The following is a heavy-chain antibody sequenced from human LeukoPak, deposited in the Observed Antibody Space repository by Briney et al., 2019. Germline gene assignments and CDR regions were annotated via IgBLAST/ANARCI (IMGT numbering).Heavy chain of an antibody. CDR1: GGSISSYY. Sequence: SETLSLTCTVSGGSISSYYWSWIRQPAGKGLEWIGRIYTSRSTNYNPSLKSRVTMSVDTSKNQFSLKLSSVTAADTAVYYCARDLMVGPAAYYDFWSGYYIGDYYYGMDVWGQGTTVTVSS. D-gene: IGHD3-3*01. CDR3: ARDLMVGPAAYYDFWSGYYIGDYYYGMDV. CDR2: IYTSRST. V-gene: IGHV4-4*07. J-gene: IGHJ6*02.